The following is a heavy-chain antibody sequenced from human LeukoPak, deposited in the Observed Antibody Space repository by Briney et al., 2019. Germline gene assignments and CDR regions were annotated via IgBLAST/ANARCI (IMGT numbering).Heavy chain of an antibody. CDR1: GFTFSSYW. CDR2: IKQDGSEK. D-gene: IGHD4-17*01. V-gene: IGHV3-7*01. Sequence: GGSLRLSCAASGFTFSSYWMSWVRQAPGKGLEWVASIKQDGSEKYYVDSVKGRFTISRDNAKNSLYLQMNSLKAEDTALYYCARAPGEGWFDPWGQGTLVTVSS. J-gene: IGHJ5*02. CDR3: ARAPGEGWFDP.